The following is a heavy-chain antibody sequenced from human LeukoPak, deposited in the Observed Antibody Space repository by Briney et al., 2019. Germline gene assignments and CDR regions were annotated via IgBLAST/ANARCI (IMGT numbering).Heavy chain of an antibody. CDR1: GFTFSSYA. Sequence: PGGSLRLSCAASGFTFSSYAMHWVRQAPGKGLEWVAVISYDGSNKYYADSVKGRFTISRDNSKNTLYLQMNSLRAEDTAVYYCARAEIREYSSGWNFDYWGQGTLVTVSS. CDR3: ARAEIREYSSGWNFDY. J-gene: IGHJ4*02. V-gene: IGHV3-30*04. D-gene: IGHD6-19*01. CDR2: ISYDGSNK.